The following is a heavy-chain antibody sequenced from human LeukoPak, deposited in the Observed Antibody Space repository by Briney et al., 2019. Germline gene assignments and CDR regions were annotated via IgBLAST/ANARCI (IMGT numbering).Heavy chain of an antibody. J-gene: IGHJ4*02. CDR2: IYTSGST. CDR1: GGSISSGTYY. Sequence: SETLSLTCTVSGGSISSGTYYWTWIRQPAGKGLEWIGRIYTSGSTNYNPSLNSRVTISVDTSNNQFYLKLSSVTAADTAVYYRARAAGVAFDYWGQGTLVTVSS. D-gene: IGHD3-10*01. CDR3: ARAAGVAFDY. V-gene: IGHV4-61*02.